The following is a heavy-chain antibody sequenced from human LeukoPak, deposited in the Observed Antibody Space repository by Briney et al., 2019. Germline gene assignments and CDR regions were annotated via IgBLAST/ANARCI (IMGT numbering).Heavy chain of an antibody. CDR1: GYSFTNYN. CDR2: INPSAGST. CDR3: AREGSTYSVDY. D-gene: IGHD2-21*01. V-gene: IGHV1-46*03. Sequence: EASVKVSCKASGYSFTNYNTHWVRQAAGQGREGMGIINPSAGSTSFAQQFQGRVTMTRDTSTSTVYMELSSLRSDDTAVYFCAREGSTYSVDYWGQGTLVTVSS. J-gene: IGHJ4*02.